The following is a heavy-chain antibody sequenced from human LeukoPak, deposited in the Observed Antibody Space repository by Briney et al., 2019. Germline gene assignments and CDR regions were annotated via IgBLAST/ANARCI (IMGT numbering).Heavy chain of an antibody. CDR1: GVSISNYF. CDR2: IYYSWRT. CDR3: ANSGPPHFDY. Sequence: SETLSLTCTVSGVSISNYFRSWIRQPPGKGLEWIGYIYYSWRTNYNPSLKSRVTISIDNSKNQFSLKLSSVTAADTAVYYCANSGPPHFDYWGQGTLVTVSS. V-gene: IGHV4-59*08. J-gene: IGHJ4*02. D-gene: IGHD6-19*01.